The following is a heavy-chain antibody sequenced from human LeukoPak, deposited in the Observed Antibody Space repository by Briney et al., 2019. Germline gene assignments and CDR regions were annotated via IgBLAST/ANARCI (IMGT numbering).Heavy chain of an antibody. J-gene: IGHJ4*02. CDR2: IHPDGNEK. Sequence: GGSLRLFCTASGFIFSTYWMSWVRQPAGKGLEGVATIHPDGNEKKHVGYVEGRFTIFRDNANNSLYLQMNSLRVEDTAVYYCARGDDFSGDYWGQGTLVTVSS. CDR1: GFIFSTYW. CDR3: ARGDDFSGDY. D-gene: IGHD2-21*02. V-gene: IGHV3-7*04.